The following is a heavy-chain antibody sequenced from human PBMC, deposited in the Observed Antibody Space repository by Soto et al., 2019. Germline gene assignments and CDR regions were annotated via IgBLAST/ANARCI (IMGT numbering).Heavy chain of an antibody. V-gene: IGHV3-23*01. J-gene: IGHJ4*02. CDR2: ISGSGGST. D-gene: IGHD3-16*01. Sequence: EVQLLESGGGLVQPGGSLRLSCAASGFTFSSYAMSWVRQAPGKGLEWVSAISGSGGSTYYADSVKGRFTISRDNSKNTRYLQMNSVRAEDTAVYDCAKEGGRRGGRYFDYWGQGTLVTVSS. CDR3: AKEGGRRGGRYFDY. CDR1: GFTFSSYA.